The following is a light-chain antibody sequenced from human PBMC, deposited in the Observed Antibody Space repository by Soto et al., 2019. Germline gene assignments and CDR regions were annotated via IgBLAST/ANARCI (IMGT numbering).Light chain of an antibody. Sequence: DIQMTQSPSSLSASVGDRVTITCRASQSISSYLNWYQQKPGKAPKLLIYAASSLQSGVPSRFSGSGSGTDFTLTISSLQPEDFATYYCQQYYSYPLFGGGTKVEIK. CDR2: AAS. V-gene: IGKV1-39*01. CDR1: QSISSY. CDR3: QQYYSYPL. J-gene: IGKJ4*01.